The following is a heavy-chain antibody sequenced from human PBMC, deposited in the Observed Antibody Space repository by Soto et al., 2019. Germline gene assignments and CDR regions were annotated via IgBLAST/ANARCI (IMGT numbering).Heavy chain of an antibody. V-gene: IGHV4-38-2*01. D-gene: IGHD2-2*02. CDR3: ARAKCSSTSCYTGYYCGMDV. Sequence: PSETLSLTCAVSGDSISSGYYWAWIRQPPGKGLEWIGSIYHSGTTYYNPSLKSRVTISVDTSKNQFSLKLSSVTAADSAVYYCARAKCSSTSCYTGYYCGMDVWGQGTTVTVSS. CDR2: IYHSGTT. J-gene: IGHJ6*02. CDR1: GDSISSGYY.